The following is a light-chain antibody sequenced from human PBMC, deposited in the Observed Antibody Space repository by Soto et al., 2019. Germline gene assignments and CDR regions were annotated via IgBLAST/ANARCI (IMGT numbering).Light chain of an antibody. Sequence: DIQMTQSPSTLSASVGDRVTITCRASQSISSWLAWYQQKPGKAPKLLIYKASSLESGVPSRFSGSGSGREFTLTISSLQSDDFAAYYCQQYNSYSSWTFGQGTKVEIK. CDR3: QQYNSYSSWT. V-gene: IGKV1-5*03. J-gene: IGKJ1*01. CDR2: KAS. CDR1: QSISSW.